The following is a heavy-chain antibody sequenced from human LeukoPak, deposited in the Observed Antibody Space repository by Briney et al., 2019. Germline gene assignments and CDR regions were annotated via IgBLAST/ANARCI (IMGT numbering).Heavy chain of an antibody. Sequence: GGSLRLSCAASGFTFSSYSMNWVRQAPGKGLEWVSSISSSSSYIYYADSVKGRFTISRDNAKNSLYLQMNSLRAEDTAVYYCXRVLYWELAGYXWFDXWGQGTLVTVSS. CDR3: XRVLYWELAGYXWFDX. J-gene: IGHJ5*02. D-gene: IGHD1-26*01. CDR2: ISSSSSYI. V-gene: IGHV3-21*01. CDR1: GFTFSSYS.